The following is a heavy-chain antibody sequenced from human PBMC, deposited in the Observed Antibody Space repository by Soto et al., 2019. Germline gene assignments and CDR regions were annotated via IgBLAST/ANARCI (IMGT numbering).Heavy chain of an antibody. CDR3: ARDLEWFGAFDY. D-gene: IGHD3-3*01. CDR1: GFTFSSYA. V-gene: IGHV3-64*01. CDR2: ISSNGGST. Sequence: GSLRLSCAASGFTFSSYAMHWVRQAPGKGLEYVSAISSNGGSTYYANSVKGRFTISRDNSKNTLYLQMGSLRAEDMAVYYCARDLEWFGAFDYWGQGTLVTVSS. J-gene: IGHJ4*02.